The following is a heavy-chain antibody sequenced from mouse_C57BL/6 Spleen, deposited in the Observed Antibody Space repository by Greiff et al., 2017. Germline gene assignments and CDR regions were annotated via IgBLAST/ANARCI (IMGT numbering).Heavy chain of an antibody. V-gene: IGHV3-6*01. CDR1: GYSITSGYY. Sequence: EVQLQQSGPGLVKPSQSLSLTCSVTGYSITSGYYWNWIRQFPGNKLEWMGYISYDGSNNYNPSLKNRISITRDTSKNQFFLKLNSVTTEDTATYYCARGDSNYEYYFDYWGQGTTLTVAS. D-gene: IGHD2-5*01. CDR2: ISYDGSN. J-gene: IGHJ2*01. CDR3: ARGDSNYEYYFDY.